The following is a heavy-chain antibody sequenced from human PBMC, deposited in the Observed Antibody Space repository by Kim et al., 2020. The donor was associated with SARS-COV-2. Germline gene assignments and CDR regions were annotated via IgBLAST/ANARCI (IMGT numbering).Heavy chain of an antibody. D-gene: IGHD6-19*01. J-gene: IGHJ6*02. Sequence: LKSRVTISVDTSKNQYSLRLSSVTAADTAVYYCARLLEVAGTFYYYGMDVWGQGTTVTVSS. V-gene: IGHV4-39*01. CDR3: ARLLEVAGTFYYYGMDV.